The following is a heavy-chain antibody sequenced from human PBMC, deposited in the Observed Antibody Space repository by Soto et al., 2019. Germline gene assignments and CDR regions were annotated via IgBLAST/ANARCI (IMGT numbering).Heavy chain of an antibody. D-gene: IGHD3-10*01. CDR1: GYTFTGHY. CDR2: INPNNGGT. Sequence: ASVKVSCKASGYTFTGHYIHWARQAPGQGLEWMAWINPNNGGTKYAQKFQGRVTMTRDTSINTAYMELSGLRYDDTAVYYCASGSYPAFSLWFWGQGTLVTVSS. J-gene: IGHJ4*02. V-gene: IGHV1-2*02. CDR3: ASGSYPAFSLWF.